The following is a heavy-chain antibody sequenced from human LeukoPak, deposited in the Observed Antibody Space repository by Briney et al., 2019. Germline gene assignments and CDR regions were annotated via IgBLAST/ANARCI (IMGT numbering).Heavy chain of an antibody. CDR3: ARPYSSSWHDAFDI. D-gene: IGHD6-13*01. CDR2: IYPGDSDT. CDR1: GYSFTSYW. Sequence: NRGASLKISCKGSGYSFTSYWIGWVRQIPGKGLELMGIIYPGDSDTRYSPSFQGQVTISADKSISTAYLQWSSLKASDTAMYYCARPYSSSWHDAFDIWGQGTMVTVSS. J-gene: IGHJ3*02. V-gene: IGHV5-51*01.